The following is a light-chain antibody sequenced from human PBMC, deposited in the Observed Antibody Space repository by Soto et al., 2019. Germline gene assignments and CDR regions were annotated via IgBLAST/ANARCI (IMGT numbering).Light chain of an antibody. CDR3: SAWDGSLYLV. CDR2: SND. J-gene: IGLJ3*02. V-gene: IGLV1-44*01. Sequence: QSVLTQPPSASGTPGQTITISCSGSNSNIGSHTVNWYQHLPGTAPKLLIYSNDQRPSGVPDRFSGSKSGTSASLAIYGLQSEDEADYYCSAWDGSLYLVFGEGTKLTVL. CDR1: NSNIGSHT.